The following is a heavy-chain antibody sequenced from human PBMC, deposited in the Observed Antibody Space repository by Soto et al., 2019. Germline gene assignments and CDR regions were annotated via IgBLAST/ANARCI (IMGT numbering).Heavy chain of an antibody. CDR3: ARGRYYYDSSGYSNWFDP. D-gene: IGHD3-22*01. CDR2: INHSGST. J-gene: IGHJ5*02. CDR1: GGSFSGYY. V-gene: IGHV4-34*01. Sequence: PSETLSLTCAVYGGSFSGYYWSWIRQPPGKGLEWIGEINHSGSTNYNPSLKSRVTISVDTSKNQFSLKLSSVTAADTAVYYCARGRYYYDSSGYSNWFDPWGQGTLVTVSS.